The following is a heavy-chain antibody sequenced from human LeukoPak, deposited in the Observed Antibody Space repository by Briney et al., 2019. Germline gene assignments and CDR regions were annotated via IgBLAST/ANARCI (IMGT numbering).Heavy chain of an antibody. Sequence: PGGSLRPSCAASGFSFRSYSMNWVRQAPGKGLEWVSSITSSSNYIYYSDSVKGRFTISRDNAKNSLYLQMNSLRAEDTAVYYCARDQGDYGDFDYWGQGTLVTVSS. CDR2: ITSSSNYI. CDR1: GFSFRSYS. J-gene: IGHJ4*02. D-gene: IGHD4-17*01. CDR3: ARDQGDYGDFDY. V-gene: IGHV3-21*01.